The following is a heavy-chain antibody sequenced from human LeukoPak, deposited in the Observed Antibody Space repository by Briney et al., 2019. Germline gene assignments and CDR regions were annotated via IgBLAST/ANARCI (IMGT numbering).Heavy chain of an antibody. CDR2: ISGSGGST. V-gene: IGHV3-23*01. CDR1: GFTFSSYW. CDR3: AKVLRYSSSWYNYYYGMDV. D-gene: IGHD6-13*01. Sequence: PGGSLRLSCAASGFTFSSYWMHWVRQAPGKGLEWVSAISGSGGSTYYADSVKGRFTISRDNSKNTLYLQMNSLRAEDTAVYYCAKVLRYSSSWYNYYYGMDVWGQGTTVTVSS. J-gene: IGHJ6*02.